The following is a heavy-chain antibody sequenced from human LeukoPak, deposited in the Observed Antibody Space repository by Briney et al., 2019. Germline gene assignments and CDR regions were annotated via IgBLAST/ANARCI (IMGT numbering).Heavy chain of an antibody. CDR2: TSDSGGSI. Sequence: PGGSLRLSCAASGFIFRDYAMSWVRQAPGKGLEWVSATSDSGGSIYYADSVKGRFTISRDNSKNTLYLQMNSLRAEDTAVYYCARAHDYGEIGGDYWGQGTLVTVSS. CDR1: GFIFRDYA. CDR3: ARAHDYGEIGGDY. V-gene: IGHV3-23*01. D-gene: IGHD4-17*01. J-gene: IGHJ4*02.